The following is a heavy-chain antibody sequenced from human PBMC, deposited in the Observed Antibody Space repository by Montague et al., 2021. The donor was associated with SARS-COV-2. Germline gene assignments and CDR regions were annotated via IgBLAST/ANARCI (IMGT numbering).Heavy chain of an antibody. V-gene: IGHV6-1*01. Sequence: CAISGDSDWGNTAACNWIRQSPSGGLEWLGRTHYRSKWTSDYATSVEGRISIDPDTSKNQFFLHLRSVTPEDTGVYYCVRDTGSAQAGFDAWGQGTLVTVSS. J-gene: IGHJ4*02. CDR3: VRDTGSAQAGFDA. CDR2: THYRSKWTS. D-gene: IGHD4-17*01. CDR1: GDSDWGNTAA.